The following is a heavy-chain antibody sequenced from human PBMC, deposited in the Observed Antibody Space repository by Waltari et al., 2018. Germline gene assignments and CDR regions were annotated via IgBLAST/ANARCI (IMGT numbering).Heavy chain of an antibody. CDR3: ALVRYSYCYEFGY. CDR1: GGTFRSYA. D-gene: IGHD5-18*01. Sequence: QVQLVQSGAEVKKPGSSVQVSCKASGGTFRSYAISWVRQAPGQGLEWRGGFIPIVGTANYAPKCQGRVTITADESTSTAYMELSSLRSEDTAVYYCALVRYSYCYEFGYWGQCTLVTVSS. CDR2: FIPIVGTA. V-gene: IGHV1-69*13. J-gene: IGHJ1*01.